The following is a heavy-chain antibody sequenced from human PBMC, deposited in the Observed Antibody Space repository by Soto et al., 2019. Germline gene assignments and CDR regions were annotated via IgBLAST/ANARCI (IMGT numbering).Heavy chain of an antibody. Sequence: QVQLVQSGAELKKPGSSVKVSCKASGGTLSSYAISWVRQAPGQGLEWMGGIIPIFGTANYSQKFQGRVTITADESTSTAYMELSRLRSEDTAVYYCARFRIAAAGTVFYGMDVWGKGSTVSVSS. CDR2: IIPIFGTA. V-gene: IGHV1-69*01. D-gene: IGHD6-13*01. CDR3: ARFRIAAAGTVFYGMDV. J-gene: IGHJ6*04. CDR1: GGTLSSYA.